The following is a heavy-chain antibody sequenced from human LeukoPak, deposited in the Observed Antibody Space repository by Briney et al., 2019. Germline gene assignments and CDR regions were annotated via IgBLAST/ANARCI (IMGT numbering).Heavy chain of an antibody. Sequence: GGSLRLSCAASGFTFSNYAMTWVRQAPGKGLEWVSAIRGDGDFTYYADSVRGRFIISRDNSKNTLYLQMSSLGAEDTAVYYCVKNYGNSHCAPVDWGQGTLVTVSS. CDR2: IRGDGDFT. CDR1: GFTFSNYA. V-gene: IGHV3-23*01. J-gene: IGHJ4*02. CDR3: VKNYGNSHCAPVD. D-gene: IGHD4-11*01.